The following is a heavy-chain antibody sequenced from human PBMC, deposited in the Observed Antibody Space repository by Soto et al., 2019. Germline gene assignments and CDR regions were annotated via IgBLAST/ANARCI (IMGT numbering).Heavy chain of an antibody. CDR1: GDSISSDKW. J-gene: IGHJ6*02. Sequence: PSETLSLTCAVSGDSISSDKWWSWVRQPLGKGLEWIGEVYHSGNTNYNPSLKSRVIISVDKSKNQFSLKLSSVTDADTAMYYCARGSSIAGLYYGMDVWCQGTTVTVSS. CDR2: VYHSGNT. V-gene: IGHV4-4*02. D-gene: IGHD6-6*01. CDR3: ARGSSIAGLYYGMDV.